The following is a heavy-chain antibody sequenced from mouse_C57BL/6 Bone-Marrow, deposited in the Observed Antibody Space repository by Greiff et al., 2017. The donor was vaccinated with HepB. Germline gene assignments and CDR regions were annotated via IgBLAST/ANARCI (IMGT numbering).Heavy chain of an antibody. J-gene: IGHJ3*01. Sequence: EVKVVESGGGLVQPKGSLKLSCAASGFTFNTYAMHWVRQAPGKGLEWVARIRSKSSNYATYYADSVKDRFTISRDDSQSMLYLQMNNLKTEDTAMYYCVRDEGPYDYDGFAYWGQGTLVTVSA. V-gene: IGHV10-3*01. CDR2: IRSKSSNYAT. CDR1: GFTFNTYA. D-gene: IGHD2-4*01. CDR3: VRDEGPYDYDGFAY.